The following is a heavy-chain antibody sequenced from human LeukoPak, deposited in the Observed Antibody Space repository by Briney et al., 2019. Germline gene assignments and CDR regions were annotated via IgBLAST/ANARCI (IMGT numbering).Heavy chain of an antibody. CDR3: ARVVVVVAAPSFDY. V-gene: IGHV4-34*01. D-gene: IGHD2-15*01. J-gene: IGHJ4*02. CDR2: INHSGST. CDR1: GGSFSGYY. Sequence: SETLSLTCAVYGGSFSGYYWSWIRQPPGKGLEWIGEINHSGSTNYNPSLKSRVTISVDTSKNQSSLKLSPVTAADTAVYYCARVVVVVAAPSFDYWGQGTLVTVSS.